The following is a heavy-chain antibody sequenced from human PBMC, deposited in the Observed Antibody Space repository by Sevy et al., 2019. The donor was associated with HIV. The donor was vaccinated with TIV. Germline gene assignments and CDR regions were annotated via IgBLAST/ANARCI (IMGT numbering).Heavy chain of an antibody. V-gene: IGHV4-34*01. J-gene: IGHJ4*01. CDR1: GESFSNYY. CDR3: ARGPKPLRSDYGDYRGVGYYFDS. CDR2: IDHSGRS. Sequence: SETLSLTCAVYGESFSNYYWRWIRLSPGKGLESIGEIDHSGRSDYNPSLKSRVTMSVDTSKNQFSLKLTSVTAADTAVYYCARGPKPLRSDYGDYRGVGYYFDSWGQGTLVTVSS. D-gene: IGHD4-17*01.